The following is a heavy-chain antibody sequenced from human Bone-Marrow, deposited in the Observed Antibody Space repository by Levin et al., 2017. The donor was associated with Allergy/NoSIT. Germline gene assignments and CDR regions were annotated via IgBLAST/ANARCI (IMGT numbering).Heavy chain of an antibody. J-gene: IGHJ4*02. Sequence: GESLKISCAASGFTFSSYSMNWVRQAPGKGLEWVSSISSSSSYIYYADSVKGRFTISRDNAKNSLYLQMNSLRAEDTAVYYCARVYSGYYKLDYWGQGTLVTVSS. V-gene: IGHV3-21*01. CDR1: GFTFSSYS. CDR3: ARVYSGYYKLDY. D-gene: IGHD3-9*01. CDR2: ISSSSSYI.